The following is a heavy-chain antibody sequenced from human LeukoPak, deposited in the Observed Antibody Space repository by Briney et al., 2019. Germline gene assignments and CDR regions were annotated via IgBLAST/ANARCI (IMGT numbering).Heavy chain of an antibody. V-gene: IGHV1-69*13. Sequence: GASVKVSCKASGGTFSSYAISWVRQAPGQGLEWMGGIIPIFGTANYAQKFQGRVTITADESTSTAYMELSSLRSEDTAVYYCARNLLRYFDWLGNGWFDPWGQGTLVTVSS. D-gene: IGHD3-9*01. CDR3: ARNLLRYFDWLGNGWFDP. CDR2: IIPIFGTA. J-gene: IGHJ5*02. CDR1: GGTFSSYA.